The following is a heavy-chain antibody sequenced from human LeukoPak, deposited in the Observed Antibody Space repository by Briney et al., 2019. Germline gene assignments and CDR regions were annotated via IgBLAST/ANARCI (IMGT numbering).Heavy chain of an antibody. V-gene: IGHV1-69*05. CDR2: IIPIFGTA. CDR1: GYTSTSYD. CDR3: ASQQYYDFWSGYYLVY. J-gene: IGHJ4*02. D-gene: IGHD3-3*01. Sequence: SVKVSCKASGYTSTSYDINWVRQAPGQGLEWMGRIIPIFGTANYAQKFQGRVTITTDESTSTAYMELSSLRSEDTAVYYCASQQYYDFWSGYYLVYWGQGTLVTVSS.